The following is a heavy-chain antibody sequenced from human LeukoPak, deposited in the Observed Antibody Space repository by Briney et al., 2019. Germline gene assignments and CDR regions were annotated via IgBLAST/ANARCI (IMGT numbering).Heavy chain of an antibody. Sequence: GGSLRLSCAASGFIFSSYWMSWVRQAPGKGLEWVANIKQDGSEKYYVDSVKGRFTISRDNAKNSLYLQMNSLRAEDTAVYYCARARYSSGWYYYYYYMDVWGKGTTVTVSS. CDR2: IKQDGSEK. D-gene: IGHD6-19*01. CDR1: GFIFSSYW. CDR3: ARARYSSGWYYYYYYMDV. V-gene: IGHV3-7*04. J-gene: IGHJ6*03.